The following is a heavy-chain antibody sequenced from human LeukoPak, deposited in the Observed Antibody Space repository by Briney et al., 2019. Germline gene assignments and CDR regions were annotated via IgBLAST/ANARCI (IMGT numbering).Heavy chain of an antibody. CDR3: ARGAYYDSSGSDY. J-gene: IGHJ4*02. CDR2: INPNSGGT. V-gene: IGHV1-2*02. CDR1: GYTFTDYY. Sequence: ASVKVSCKASGYTFTDYYMHWVRQAPGQGLEWMGWINPNSGGTNYAQKFQGRVTMPRDTYISTAYMELSRLRSDDTAVYYCARGAYYDSSGSDYWGQGTLVTVSS. D-gene: IGHD3-22*01.